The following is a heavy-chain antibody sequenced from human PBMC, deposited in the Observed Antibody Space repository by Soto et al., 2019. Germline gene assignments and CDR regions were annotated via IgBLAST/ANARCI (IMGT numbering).Heavy chain of an antibody. Sequence: GGSLRLSCAASGFTVSSHYMNWVRQAPGKGLEWVSVLYSGGNTYYADSVRGRFTISRDNSKNTLYLQMNSLRAEDTAVYYCARAAAPTTHEFDQWGQGTLVTVSS. CDR2: LYSGGNT. CDR1: GFTVSSHY. V-gene: IGHV3-53*01. D-gene: IGHD6-13*01. CDR3: ARAAAPTTHEFDQ. J-gene: IGHJ5*02.